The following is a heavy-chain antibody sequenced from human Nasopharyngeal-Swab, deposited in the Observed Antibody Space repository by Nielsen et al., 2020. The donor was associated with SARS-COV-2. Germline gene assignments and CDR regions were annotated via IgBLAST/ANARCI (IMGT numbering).Heavy chain of an antibody. Sequence: WLRQPPGKGLEWIGSIYYSGSTYYNPSLKSRVTISVDTSKNQFSLKLSSVIAADTAVYYCARGYCSSTSCYWDPRGDAFDIWGQGTMVTVSS. V-gene: IGHV4-39*07. D-gene: IGHD2-2*01. CDR3: ARGYCSSTSCYWDPRGDAFDI. J-gene: IGHJ3*02. CDR2: IYYSGST.